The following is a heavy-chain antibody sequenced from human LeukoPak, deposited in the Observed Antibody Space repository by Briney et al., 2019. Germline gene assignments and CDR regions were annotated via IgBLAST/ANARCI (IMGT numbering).Heavy chain of an antibody. CDR1: GGSISSYY. V-gene: IGHV4-59*01. D-gene: IGHD2-2*01. CDR2: IYYSGST. J-gene: IGHJ4*02. CDR3: ARVKVVPAAMYDY. Sequence: SETLSLTCTVSGGSISSYYWSWIRQPPGKGLEWIGYIYYSGSTNYSPSLKSRVTISVDTSKNQFSLKLSSVTAADTAVYYCARVKVVPAAMYDYWGQGTLVTVSS.